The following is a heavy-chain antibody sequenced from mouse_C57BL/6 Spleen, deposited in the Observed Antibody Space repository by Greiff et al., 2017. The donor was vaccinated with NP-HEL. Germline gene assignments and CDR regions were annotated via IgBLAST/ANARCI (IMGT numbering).Heavy chain of an antibody. CDR3: AREVNRDEDYAMDY. CDR2: IHPNSGST. Sequence: QVQLQQPGAELVKPGASVKLSCKASGYTFTSYWMHWVKQRPGQGLEWIGMIHPNSGSTNYNEKFKSKATLTVDKSSSTAYMQLSSLTAEDSAVYYCAREVNRDEDYAMDYWGQGTSVTVSS. CDR1: GYTFTSYW. J-gene: IGHJ4*01. D-gene: IGHD4-1*01. V-gene: IGHV1-64*01.